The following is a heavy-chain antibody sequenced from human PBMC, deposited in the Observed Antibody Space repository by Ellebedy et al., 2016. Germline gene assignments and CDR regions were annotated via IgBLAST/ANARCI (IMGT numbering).Heavy chain of an antibody. CDR3: ARGANVLLWFGELLYGDY. CDR2: ISYDGSNK. J-gene: IGHJ4*02. V-gene: IGHV3-30-3*01. D-gene: IGHD3-10*01. CDR1: GFTFSSYA. Sequence: GESLKISCAASGFTFSSYAMHWVRQAPGKGLEWVAVISYDGSNKYYADSVKGRFTISRDNSKNTLYLQMNSLRAEDTAVYYCARGANVLLWFGELLYGDYWGQGTLVTVSS.